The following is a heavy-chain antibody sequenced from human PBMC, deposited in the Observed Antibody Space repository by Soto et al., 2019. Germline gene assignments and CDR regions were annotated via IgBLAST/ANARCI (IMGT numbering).Heavy chain of an antibody. CDR3: ASGNCSSTSCSAPEHYGMDV. CDR2: IIPIFGTA. Sequence: SVKVSCKASGGTFSSYAISWVRQAPGQGLEWMGGIIPIFGTANYAQKFQGRVTITADESTSTAYMELSSLRSEDTAVYYCASGNCSSTSCSAPEHYGMDVWGQGTTVTVSS. J-gene: IGHJ6*02. V-gene: IGHV1-69*13. CDR1: GGTFSSYA. D-gene: IGHD2-2*01.